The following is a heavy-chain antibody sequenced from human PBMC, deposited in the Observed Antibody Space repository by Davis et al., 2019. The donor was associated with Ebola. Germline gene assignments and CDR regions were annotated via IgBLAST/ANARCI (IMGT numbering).Heavy chain of an antibody. CDR3: ASWWGIKVFGLAGGWFNP. J-gene: IGHJ5*01. V-gene: IGHV4-39*01. D-gene: IGHD3/OR15-3a*01. CDR1: DVSISSRTYY. Sequence: PSETLSLTCIVSDVSISSRTYYWVWIRQPPGKGLEWIGSINYSGSTSYNPSLRSRVTISIDTSKNQFSLNLTSVTAADTALYYCASWWGIKVFGLAGGWFNPWGQGTLVIVSS. CDR2: INYSGST.